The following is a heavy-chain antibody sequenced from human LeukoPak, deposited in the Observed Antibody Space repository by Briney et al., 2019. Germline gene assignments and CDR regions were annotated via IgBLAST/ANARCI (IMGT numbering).Heavy chain of an antibody. Sequence: PGGSLRLSCGASGFTFSSYSMHWVRQAPGKGLEWVSSISRSGTSIFYADSVKGRFTISRDNAKNSLYPQMNSLRAEDTAVYYCARSVTGGFSDYWGQGTLVTVSS. CDR2: ISRSGTSI. J-gene: IGHJ4*02. CDR3: ARSVTGGFSDY. D-gene: IGHD3-10*01. V-gene: IGHV3-21*01. CDR1: GFTFSSYS.